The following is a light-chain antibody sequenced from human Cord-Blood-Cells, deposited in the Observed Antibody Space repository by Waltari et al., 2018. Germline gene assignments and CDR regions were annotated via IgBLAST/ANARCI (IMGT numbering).Light chain of an antibody. CDR3: QVWDSSTALV. Sequence: SYELPQPLSVSVALGQTARITCGGNNIGSKNVHWYQQKPGQAPVLVIYRDSNRPYGIPERFSGSNSGNTATLTISRAQAGDEADYYCQVWDSSTALVFGGGTKLTVL. CDR2: RDS. CDR1: NIGSKN. J-gene: IGLJ2*01. V-gene: IGLV3-9*01.